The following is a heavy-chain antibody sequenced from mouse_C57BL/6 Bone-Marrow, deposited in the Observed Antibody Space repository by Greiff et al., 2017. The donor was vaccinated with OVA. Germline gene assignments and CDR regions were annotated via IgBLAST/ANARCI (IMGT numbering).Heavy chain of an antibody. J-gene: IGHJ1*03. CDR3: AMGGWLLPYWYFDV. Sequence: QVQLQQPGAELVKPGASVKVSCKASGYTFTSYWMHWVKQRPGQGLEWIGRIHPSDSDTNYNQKFKGKATLTVDKSSSTAYMQLSSLTSEDSAVYYCAMGGWLLPYWYFDVWGTGTTVTVSS. D-gene: IGHD2-3*01. CDR1: GYTFTSYW. V-gene: IGHV1-74*01. CDR2: IHPSDSDT.